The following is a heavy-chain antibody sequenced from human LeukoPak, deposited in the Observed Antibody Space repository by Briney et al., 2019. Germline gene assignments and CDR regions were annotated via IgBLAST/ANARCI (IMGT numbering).Heavy chain of an antibody. J-gene: IGHJ4*02. CDR1: GFTFSSYS. CDR3: VRNRGWLQFDN. D-gene: IGHD5-24*01. V-gene: IGHV3-7*01. CDR2: IKYDGIDK. Sequence: GSLRLSCAASGFTFSSYSMNWVRQAPGKGLEWVAMIKYDGIDKQYLDSVKGRFTISRDNAKNSVYLEMNSLRAEDTAMYYCVRNRGWLQFDNWGQGTLVTVSS.